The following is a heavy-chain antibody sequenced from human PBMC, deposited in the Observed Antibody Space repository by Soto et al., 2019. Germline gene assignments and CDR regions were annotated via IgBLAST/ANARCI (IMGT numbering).Heavy chain of an antibody. Sequence: EVQLVESGGGLVQPGESLRLSCAASGFTFSSYWMHWVRQAPGKGLVWVSRINSDGSSTSYAGSVQGRFTISRDNAKNTLDLQMNSLRAEDTAVYYCVRTSLVVAAATREDYWGQGTLVTVSS. V-gene: IGHV3-74*01. D-gene: IGHD2-15*01. CDR3: VRTSLVVAAATREDY. CDR2: INSDGSST. J-gene: IGHJ4*02. CDR1: GFTFSSYW.